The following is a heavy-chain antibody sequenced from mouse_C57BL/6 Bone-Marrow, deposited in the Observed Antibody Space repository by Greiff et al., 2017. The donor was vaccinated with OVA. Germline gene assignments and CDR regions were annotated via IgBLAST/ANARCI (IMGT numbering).Heavy chain of an antibody. D-gene: IGHD1-1*01. CDR2: IYPRSGNT. CDR3: ARWVYYYGSSWCAY. J-gene: IGHJ3*01. CDR1: GYTFTSYG. Sequence: QVHVKQSGAELARPGASVKLSCKASGYTFTSYGISWVKQRTGQGLEWIGEIYPRSGNTYYNEKFKGKATLTADKSSSTAYMELRSLTSEDSAVYFCARWVYYYGSSWCAYWGQGTLVTVSA. V-gene: IGHV1-81*01.